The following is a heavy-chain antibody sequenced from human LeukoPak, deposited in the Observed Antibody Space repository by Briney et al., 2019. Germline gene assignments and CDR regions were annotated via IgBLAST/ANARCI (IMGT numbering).Heavy chain of an antibody. V-gene: IGHV4-59*08. J-gene: IGHJ4*02. D-gene: IGHD2-15*01. CDR3: ARTHIYCSGGSCYPNLVDY. CDR2: TYYSGNT. CDR1: GGSINSYY. Sequence: SETLSLTCTVSGGSINSYYWSWIRQPPGKGLEWIGYTYYSGNTNYNPSLKSRVTISVDTSKNQFSLKLSSVTAADTAVYYCARTHIYCSGGSCYPNLVDYWGQGTLVTVSS.